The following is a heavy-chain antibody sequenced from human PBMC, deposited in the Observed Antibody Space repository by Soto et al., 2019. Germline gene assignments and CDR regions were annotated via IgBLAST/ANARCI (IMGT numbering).Heavy chain of an antibody. V-gene: IGHV3-7*01. CDR2: IKQDGSEK. Sequence: GGSLRLSCAASGFTFSSYWMSWVRQAPGKGLEWVANIKQDGSEKYYVDSAKGRFTISRDNAKNSLYLQMNSLRAEDTAVYYCARTRPTVTEHYYYMDVWGKGTTVTVSS. D-gene: IGHD4-17*01. J-gene: IGHJ6*03. CDR3: ARTRPTVTEHYYYMDV. CDR1: GFTFSSYW.